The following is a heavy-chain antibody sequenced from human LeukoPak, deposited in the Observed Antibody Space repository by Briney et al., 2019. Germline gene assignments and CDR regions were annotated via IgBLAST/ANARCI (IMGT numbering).Heavy chain of an antibody. CDR3: ASDGIEVDAFDI. D-gene: IGHD2-15*01. CDR2: IYHSGIT. CDR1: GGSISSSHW. J-gene: IGHJ3*02. V-gene: IGHV4-4*02. Sequence: SGTLSLTCAVSGGSISSSHWWSWVRQPPGKGLEWIADIYHSGITNYNPSLKSRVTISVDTSKNQFSLKLSSVTAADTAVYYCASDGIEVDAFDIWGQGTMVTVSS.